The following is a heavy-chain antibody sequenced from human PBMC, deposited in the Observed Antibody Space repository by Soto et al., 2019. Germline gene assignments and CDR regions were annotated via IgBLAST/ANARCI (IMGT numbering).Heavy chain of an antibody. Sequence: QVQLVESGGGVVQPGRSLRLSCAASGFTFSSYGMHWVRQAPGKGLEWVTVISYDGSNKFYADSVKGRFTISRDNSKXTXYXXMNSLRAEDTAVYYCAKLYHRNLRTSWYVDYGMDVWGQGTTVTVSS. CDR1: GFTFSSYG. J-gene: IGHJ6*02. V-gene: IGHV3-30*18. CDR2: ISYDGSNK. D-gene: IGHD6-13*01. CDR3: AKLYHRNLRTSWYVDYGMDV.